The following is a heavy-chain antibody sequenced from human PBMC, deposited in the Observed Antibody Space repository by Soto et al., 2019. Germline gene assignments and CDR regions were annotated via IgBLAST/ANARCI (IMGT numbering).Heavy chain of an antibody. D-gene: IGHD1-1*01. CDR3: ARDQTTAITRYYYYYGMDV. J-gene: IGHJ6*02. CDR1: GFTFSSYW. CDR2: IKQDGSEK. Sequence: PGGSVRLSCAASGFTFSSYWMSWVRQAPGKGLEWVANIKQDGSEKYYVDSVKGRFTISRDNAKNSLYLQMNSLRAEDTAVYYCARDQTTAITRYYYYYGMDVWGQGTTVTVSS. V-gene: IGHV3-7*03.